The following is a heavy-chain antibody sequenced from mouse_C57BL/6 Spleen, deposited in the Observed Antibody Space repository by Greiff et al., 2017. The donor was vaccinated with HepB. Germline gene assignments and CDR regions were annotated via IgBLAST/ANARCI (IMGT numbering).Heavy chain of an antibody. CDR2: ISDGGSYT. CDR1: GFTFSSYA. CDR3: ARDQGYGRPWFAY. Sequence: EVKVVESGGGLVKPGGSLKLSCAASGFTFSSYAMSWVRQTPEKRLEWVATISDGGSYTYYPDNVKGRFTISRDNAKNNLYLQMSHLKSEDTAMYYCARDQGYGRPWFAYWGQGTLVTVSA. J-gene: IGHJ3*01. D-gene: IGHD1-1*01. V-gene: IGHV5-4*01.